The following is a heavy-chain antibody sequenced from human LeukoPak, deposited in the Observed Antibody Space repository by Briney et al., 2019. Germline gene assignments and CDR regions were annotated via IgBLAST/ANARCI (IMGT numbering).Heavy chain of an antibody. V-gene: IGHV4-39*07. CDR3: ARVSRYGIAAQGYFDY. CDR2: IYYSGST. D-gene: IGHD6-6*01. Sequence: PSETLSLTCTVSGGSISSSSYYWGWIRQPPGKGLEWIGSIYYSGSTYYNPSLKSRVTISVDTSKNQFSLKLSSVTAADTAVYYCARVSRYGIAAQGYFDYWGQGTLVTVSS. J-gene: IGHJ4*02. CDR1: GGSISSSSYY.